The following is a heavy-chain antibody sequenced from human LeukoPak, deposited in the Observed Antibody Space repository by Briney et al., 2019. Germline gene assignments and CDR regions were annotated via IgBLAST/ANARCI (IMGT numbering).Heavy chain of an antibody. J-gene: IGHJ4*02. D-gene: IGHD4-17*01. V-gene: IGHV3-23*01. CDR2: ISGSGGST. Sequence: GGSLRLSCAASGFTFSSYAMSWVRRAPGKGLEWVSAISGSGGSTYYADSVKGRFTISRDNSKNTLYLQMNSLRAEDTAVYYCAKDLGYGDFADYWGQGTLVTVSS. CDR1: GFTFSSYA. CDR3: AKDLGYGDFADY.